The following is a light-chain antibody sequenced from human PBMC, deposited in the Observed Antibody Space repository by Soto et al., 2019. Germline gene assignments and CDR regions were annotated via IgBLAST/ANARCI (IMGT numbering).Light chain of an antibody. CDR1: QTVSSSY. J-gene: IGKJ2*01. CDR2: GAS. Sequence: EIVLTQSPGTLSLSPGERATLSCRASQTVSSSYLAWSQQKPGQAPRLLISGASSRAIGIPDRFSGSGSGTHVTLTIDRLEPEDLALYYCHLANTFVQGIKLEI. V-gene: IGKV3-20*01. CDR3: HLANT.